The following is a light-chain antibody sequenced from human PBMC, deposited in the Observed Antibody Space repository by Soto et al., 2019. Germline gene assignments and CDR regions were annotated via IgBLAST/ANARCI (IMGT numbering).Light chain of an antibody. V-gene: IGLV2-11*01. J-gene: IGLJ3*02. CDR1: SSDVGGYNY. CDR2: DVS. Sequence: QSVLTQPRSVSGSPGQSVTISCTGTSSDVGGYNYVSWYQQHPGKAPKLMIYDVSKRPSGVPDRFSGSKSGNTASLTISGLQAEDEAAYYCCSYAGSYTWVFGGGTKVTVL. CDR3: CSYAGSYTWV.